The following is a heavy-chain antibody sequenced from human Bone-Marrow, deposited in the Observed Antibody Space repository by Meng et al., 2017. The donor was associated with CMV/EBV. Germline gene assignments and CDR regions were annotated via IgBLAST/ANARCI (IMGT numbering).Heavy chain of an antibody. J-gene: IGHJ4*02. CDR3: ARGPRFGELFD. CDR1: GFTFSSYW. V-gene: IGHV3-7*01. Sequence: GESLKISCAASGFTFSSYWMSWVRQAPGKGLEWVANIKQDGSEKYYVDSVKGRFTISRDNAKNPLYLRINSLRAEDTAVYYCARGPRFGELFDWGQGTLVTVSS. D-gene: IGHD3-10*01. CDR2: IKQDGSEK.